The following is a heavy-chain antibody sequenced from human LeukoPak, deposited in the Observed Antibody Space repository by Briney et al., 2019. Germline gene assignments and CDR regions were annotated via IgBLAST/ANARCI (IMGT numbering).Heavy chain of an antibody. J-gene: IGHJ4*02. CDR3: ARGIAAAGYYFDY. CDR2: IWYDGSNK. V-gene: IGHV3-33*01. CDR1: GFTFSSYG. D-gene: IGHD6-13*01. Sequence: TGGSLRLSCAASGFTFSSYGMHWVRQAPGKGLEWVAVIWYDGSNKYYADSVKGRFTISRDNAKNSLYLQMNSLRDEDTAVYYCARGIAAAGYYFDYWGQGTLVTVSS.